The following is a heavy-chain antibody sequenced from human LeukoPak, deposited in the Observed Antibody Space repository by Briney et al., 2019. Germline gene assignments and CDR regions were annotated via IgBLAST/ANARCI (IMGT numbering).Heavy chain of an antibody. D-gene: IGHD1-1*01. V-gene: IGHV1-2*06. CDR2: INPNSGGT. CDR1: GYTFTGYY. CDR3: ARDPGDNWNDMDY. Sequence: GASVKVSCKASGYTFTGYYMHWVRQAPGQGLEWMGRINPNSGGTNYAQKFQGRVTITRDTSISTAYMDLSRLRSADTAVYYCARDPGDNWNDMDYWGQGTLVPVSS. J-gene: IGHJ4*02.